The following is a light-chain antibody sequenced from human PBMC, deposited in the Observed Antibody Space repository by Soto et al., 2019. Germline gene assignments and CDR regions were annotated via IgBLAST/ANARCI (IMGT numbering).Light chain of an antibody. V-gene: IGLV6-57*02. CDR3: QSADGATVV. CDR1: GVSLASNY. J-gene: IGLJ2*01. Sequence: LTQPHSVSESPGKTVTLSCTGSGVSLASNYVQWYQQRPGSAPITIIFEDVKRPSGIPDRFSASVDPSSNSASLSISGLTAEDEADYSCQSADGATVVFGGGTKLTVL. CDR2: EDV.